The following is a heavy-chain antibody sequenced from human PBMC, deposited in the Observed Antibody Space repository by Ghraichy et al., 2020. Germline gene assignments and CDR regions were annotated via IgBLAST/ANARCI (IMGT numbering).Heavy chain of an antibody. CDR3: ARDRPRYRLDY. V-gene: IGHV3-74*01. CDR2: INSDGSST. CDR1: GFTFSSNW. Sequence: GGSLRLSCAASGFTFSSNWMHWVRQAPGKGLVWVSRINSDGSSTSYADSVKGRFTISRDNAKNTLYLQMNSLRAEDTAVYYCARDRPRYRLDYWGQGTLVTVSS. J-gene: IGHJ4*02. D-gene: IGHD3-9*01.